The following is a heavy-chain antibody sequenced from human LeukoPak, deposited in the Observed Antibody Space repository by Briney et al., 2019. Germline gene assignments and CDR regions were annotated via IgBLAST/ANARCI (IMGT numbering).Heavy chain of an antibody. D-gene: IGHD4-17*01. Sequence: RGSLRLSCAAPGFTSSSYGMHRVRHAPGKGLGWGADIWDDGSNKVDADSVKGRFTISRDHSKNTLYLQMSSLRAEDTAVYYCARSTYGVYAERNFDNWGQGALVTVSS. V-gene: IGHV3-33*01. CDR1: GFTSSSYG. CDR2: IWDDGSNK. CDR3: ARSTYGVYAERNFDN. J-gene: IGHJ4*02.